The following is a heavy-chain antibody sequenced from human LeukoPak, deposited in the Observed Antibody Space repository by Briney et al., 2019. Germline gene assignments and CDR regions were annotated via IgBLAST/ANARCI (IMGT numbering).Heavy chain of an antibody. CDR1: GLTVSSNY. D-gene: IGHD6-6*01. V-gene: IGHV4-4*02. Sequence: GSLRLSCVASGLTVSSNYMSWVRQPPGKGLEWIGEIYHSGSTNYNPSLKSRVTISVDTSKNQFSLKLSSVTAADTAVYYCARVLAAYYFDYWGQGTLVTVSS. CDR3: ARVLAAYYFDY. J-gene: IGHJ4*02. CDR2: IYHSGST.